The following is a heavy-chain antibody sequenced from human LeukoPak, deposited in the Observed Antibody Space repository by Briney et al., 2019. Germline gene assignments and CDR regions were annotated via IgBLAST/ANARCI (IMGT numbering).Heavy chain of an antibody. J-gene: IGHJ3*02. V-gene: IGHV3-21*01. Sequence: PGGSLRLSCAASGFTFSSYSMNWVRQAPGKGLEWVSSISSSSSYIYYADSVKGRFTISRDNAKNSLYLQMNSLRAEDTAVYYCAREAGSGSYYKDAFDIWGQGTMVTVSS. D-gene: IGHD3-10*01. CDR3: AREAGSGSYYKDAFDI. CDR1: GFTFSSYS. CDR2: ISSSSSYI.